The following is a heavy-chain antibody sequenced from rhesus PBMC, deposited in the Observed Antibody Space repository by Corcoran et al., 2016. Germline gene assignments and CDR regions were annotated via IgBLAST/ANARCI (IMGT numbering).Heavy chain of an antibody. V-gene: IGHV4S9*01. CDR2: IYGNSAST. J-gene: IGHJ3*01. CDR3: ARMTTNDAFDF. D-gene: IGHD4-11*01. Sequence: QVQLQESGPGLVKPSETLSLTCTVSGGSISESFYWNWIRQPPGKGLEWIGNIYGNSASTYYNSSLKTRVTISKDTSKNQFFLELSSVTAADTAVYYCARMTTNDAFDFWGQGLRVAVSS. CDR1: GGSISESFY.